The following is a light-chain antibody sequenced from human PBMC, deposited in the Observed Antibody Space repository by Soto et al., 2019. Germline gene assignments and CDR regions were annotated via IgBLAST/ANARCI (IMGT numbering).Light chain of an antibody. J-gene: IGKJ3*01. CDR2: DAS. CDR1: QSVSSY. V-gene: IGKV3-11*01. CDR3: QQRSNWPPLFT. Sequence: EIVLTQSPATLSLSPGERATLSCRASQSVSSYLAWYQQKPGQAPRLLLYDASNRATGIPARFSGSGSGTDFTLTISSLEPEDFAVYYCQQRSNWPPLFTFGTGTKVDIK.